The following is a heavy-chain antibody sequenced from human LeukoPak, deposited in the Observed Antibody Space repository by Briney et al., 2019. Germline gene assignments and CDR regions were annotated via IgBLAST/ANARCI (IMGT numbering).Heavy chain of an antibody. CDR1: GFTFSSYA. J-gene: IGHJ6*03. V-gene: IGHV3-30*01. CDR3: ARDWKHRYSSSWYLPYYYYYYYMDV. D-gene: IGHD6-13*01. Sequence: GGSLRLSCAASGFTFSSYAMHWVRQAPGKGLEWVAVISYDGSNKYYADSVKGRFTISRDNSKNTLYLQMNSLRAEDTAVYYCARDWKHRYSSSWYLPYYYYYYYMDVWGKGTTVTVSS. CDR2: ISYDGSNK.